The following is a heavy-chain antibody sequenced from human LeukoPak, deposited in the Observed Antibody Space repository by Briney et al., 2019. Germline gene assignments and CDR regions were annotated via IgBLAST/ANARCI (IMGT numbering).Heavy chain of an antibody. V-gene: IGHV3-23*01. Sequence: QAGGSLRLSCAASGFTFSSYAMSWVRQAPGKGLEWVSAISGSGGSTYYADSVKGRFTISRDNSKNTLYLQMNSLRAEDTAVYYCAKDDFWSGKNWFDPWGQGTLVTVSS. CDR1: GFTFSSYA. CDR3: AKDDFWSGKNWFDP. CDR2: ISGSGGST. J-gene: IGHJ5*02. D-gene: IGHD3-3*01.